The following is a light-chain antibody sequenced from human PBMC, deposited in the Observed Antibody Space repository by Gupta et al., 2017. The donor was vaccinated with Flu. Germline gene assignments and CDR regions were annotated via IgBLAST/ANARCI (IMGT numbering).Light chain of an antibody. Sequence: PGTLSLSPGERATLACRASQSVSSNYLAWYQQKPGQAPRLLIRGASTRATGIPDRFSGSGSGTDFSLTISRLEPEDFAVYYCQQYGSSPLFGPGTKVDI. V-gene: IGKV3-20*01. CDR1: QSVSSNY. CDR2: GAS. J-gene: IGKJ3*01. CDR3: QQYGSSPL.